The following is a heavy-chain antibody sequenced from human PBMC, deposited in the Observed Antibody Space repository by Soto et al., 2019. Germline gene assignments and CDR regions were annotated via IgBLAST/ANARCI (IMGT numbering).Heavy chain of an antibody. D-gene: IGHD1-1*01. V-gene: IGHV3-74*01. CDR3: TRGPRSTSTGTGAF. J-gene: IGHJ4*02. CDR1: GFTFSMYW. Sequence: PGGALRLSCASSGFTFSMYWMHWVVQVPGKGPEGVSRINDDGISTNYADSVKGRFTISRDNAKNTLYLQMNALRVEDTAVYYCTRGPRSTSTGTGAFWGQGT. CDR2: INDDGIST.